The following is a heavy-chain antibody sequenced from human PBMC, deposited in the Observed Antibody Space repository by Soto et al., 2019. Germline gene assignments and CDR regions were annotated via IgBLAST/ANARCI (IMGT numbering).Heavy chain of an antibody. CDR3: AREGLEPREGTFDY. Sequence: GASVKVSCKASGYTFTSYAMHWVRQAPGQRLEWMGWINAGNGSTKYSQKFQGRVTITRDTSASTAYMELSSLRSEDTAVYYCAREGLEPREGTFDYWGQGTLVTVSS. J-gene: IGHJ4*02. D-gene: IGHD1-1*01. CDR1: GYTFTSYA. CDR2: INAGNGST. V-gene: IGHV1-3*01.